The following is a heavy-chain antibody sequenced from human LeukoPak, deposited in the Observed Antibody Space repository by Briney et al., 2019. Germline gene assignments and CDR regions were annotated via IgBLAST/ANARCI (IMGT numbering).Heavy chain of an antibody. Sequence: GGSLRLSCAASGFTFSNYWMSWVRQAAGKGLEWVANIKQDGSEKYYVDSVKGRFTISRDNAKSSLYLQMNSLGAEDTAVYSCARALIVVGSYFDYWSQGTLVTVSS. CDR1: GFTFSNYW. CDR3: ARALIVVGSYFDY. J-gene: IGHJ4*02. V-gene: IGHV3-7*01. CDR2: IKQDGSEK. D-gene: IGHD2-15*01.